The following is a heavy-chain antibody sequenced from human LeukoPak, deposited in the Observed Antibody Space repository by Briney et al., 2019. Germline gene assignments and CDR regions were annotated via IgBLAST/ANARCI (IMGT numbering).Heavy chain of an antibody. CDR2: ISWNSGSI. V-gene: IGHV3-9*03. CDR1: GFTLDDYA. J-gene: IGHJ4*02. D-gene: IGHD2-2*01. CDR3: AKSGSASTSSFFDY. Sequence: GGSLRLSCAASGFTLDDYAMHWVRQAPGKGLEWVSGISWNSGSIGYADSVKGRFTISRDNAKNSLYLQMNSLRAEDMALYCCAKSGSASTSSFFDYWGQGTLVTVSS.